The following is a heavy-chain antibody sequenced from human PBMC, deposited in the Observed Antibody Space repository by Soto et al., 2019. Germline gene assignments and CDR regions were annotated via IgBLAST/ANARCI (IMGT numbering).Heavy chain of an antibody. J-gene: IGHJ4*02. CDR3: ASRVGDCYTHGRDF. CDR2: IIPILGIA. Sequence: QVQLVQSGAEVKKPGSSVKVSCKASGGTFSSYTISWVRQAPGQGLEWMGSIIPILGIANYAQKFQGRVTITSHKSTSTADMELSSLTPEGTVVYYCASRVGDCYTHGRDFWGQGTPVTVSP. V-gene: IGHV1-69*02. CDR1: GGTFSSYT. D-gene: IGHD2-21*01.